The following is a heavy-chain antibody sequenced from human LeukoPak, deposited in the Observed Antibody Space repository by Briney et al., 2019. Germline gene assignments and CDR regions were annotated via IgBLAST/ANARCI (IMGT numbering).Heavy chain of an antibody. CDR1: GYTFTSYY. Sequence: GASVKVSCKASGYTFTSYYMHWVRQAPEQGLEWMGGIIPIFGTANYAQKFQGRVTITADKSTSTAYMELSSLRSEDTAVYYCARGSYDSSGYLQPPDYWGQGTLVTVSS. CDR2: IIPIFGTA. CDR3: ARGSYDSSGYLQPPDY. V-gene: IGHV1-69*06. D-gene: IGHD3-22*01. J-gene: IGHJ4*02.